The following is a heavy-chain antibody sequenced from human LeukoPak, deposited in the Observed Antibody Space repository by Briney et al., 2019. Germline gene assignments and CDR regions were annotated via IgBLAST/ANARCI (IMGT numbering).Heavy chain of an antibody. CDR2: IYPGDSDT. J-gene: IGHJ6*03. CDR1: GYRFTSYW. V-gene: IGHV5-51*01. D-gene: IGHD4-17*01. CDR3: ARRHSYGDYARPKGYYYYYMDV. Sequence: GGSLQISCQGSGYRFTSYWMGWVRQMPGKGLEWMGIIYPGDSDTRYSPSFQGQVTISADNSISTAYLQWSSLKASDTAMYYCARRHSYGDYARPKGYYYYYMDVWGKGTTVTVSS.